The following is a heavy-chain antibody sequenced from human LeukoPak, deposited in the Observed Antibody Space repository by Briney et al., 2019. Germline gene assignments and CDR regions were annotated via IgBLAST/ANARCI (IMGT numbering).Heavy chain of an antibody. CDR1: GFAFSTYW. CDR3: ARGTAITAGIDF. Sequence: GGSLRLSCTASGFAFSTYWMFWVRQAPGKGLVWVSQINPEGASTTYGDPAKGRFTASRDDAKNALHLQMNSLRVDDTAVYYCARGTAITAGIDFWGQGTLVTVSS. V-gene: IGHV3-74*01. CDR2: INPEGAST. D-gene: IGHD6-19*01. J-gene: IGHJ4*02.